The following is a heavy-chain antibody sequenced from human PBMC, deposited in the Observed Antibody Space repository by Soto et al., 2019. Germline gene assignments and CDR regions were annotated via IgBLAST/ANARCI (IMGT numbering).Heavy chain of an antibody. CDR2: IWYDGSNK. V-gene: IGHV3-33*01. J-gene: IGHJ6*02. Sequence: QVQLVESGGGVVQPGRSLRLSCAASGFTFSSYSMHWVRQAPGKGLEWVAVIWYDGSNKYYADSVKGRFTISRDNSKNTLYLQMNSLRAEDTAVYYCARDFNYYGMDVWGQGTTVTVSS. CDR3: ARDFNYYGMDV. CDR1: GFTFSSYS.